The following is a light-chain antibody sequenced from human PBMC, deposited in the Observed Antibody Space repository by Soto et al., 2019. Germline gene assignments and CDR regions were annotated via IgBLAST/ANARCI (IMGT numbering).Light chain of an antibody. Sequence: EIVMTQSPATLSVSPGERATLSCRASQSVVSNLAWYQLKPGQAPRLLIYVASTRATGIPARFSGSGSGTDFTLTIISLQSEDFAIYFCQQYNNWPPDRTFGQGTKVEIK. CDR2: VAS. CDR1: QSVVSN. J-gene: IGKJ1*01. V-gene: IGKV3-15*01. CDR3: QQYNNWPPDRT.